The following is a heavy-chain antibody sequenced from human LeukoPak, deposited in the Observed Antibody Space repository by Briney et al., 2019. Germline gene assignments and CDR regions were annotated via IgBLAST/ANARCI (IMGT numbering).Heavy chain of an antibody. CDR3: ARARYYDSSGYYSNDAFDI. V-gene: IGHV4-61*02. Sequence: SETLSLTCTVSGGSISSGSYYWSWIRQPAGKGLEWIGRIYTSGSTNYNPSLKSRVTISVDTSKNQFSLKLSSVTAADTAAYYCARARYYDSSGYYSNDAFDIWGQGTMVTVSS. CDR2: IYTSGST. CDR1: GGSISSGSYY. D-gene: IGHD3-22*01. J-gene: IGHJ3*02.